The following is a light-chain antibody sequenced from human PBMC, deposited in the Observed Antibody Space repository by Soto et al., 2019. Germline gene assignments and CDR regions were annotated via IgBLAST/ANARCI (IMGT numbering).Light chain of an antibody. Sequence: EIVLTQSPATLSLSPGERATLSCRASQGVSSYLAWYQQKPGQAPRLLIYGASSRATGIPDRFSGSGSGTDFTLTISRLEPEDFAVYYCQQYGRTFGQGTKVDIK. CDR2: GAS. J-gene: IGKJ1*01. V-gene: IGKV3-20*01. CDR3: QQYGRT. CDR1: QGVSSY.